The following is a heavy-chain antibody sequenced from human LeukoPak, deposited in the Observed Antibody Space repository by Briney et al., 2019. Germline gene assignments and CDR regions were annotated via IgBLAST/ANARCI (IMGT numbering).Heavy chain of an antibody. Sequence: GGSLRLSCAASGFTFSSYAMHWVRQAPGKGLEWVAVISYDGSNKYYADSVKGRFTISRDNSKNTLYLRMNSLRAEDTAVYYCARESYSSGWYWFDPWGQGTLVTVSS. CDR2: ISYDGSNK. CDR1: GFTFSSYA. D-gene: IGHD6-19*01. V-gene: IGHV3-30*04. CDR3: ARESYSSGWYWFDP. J-gene: IGHJ5*02.